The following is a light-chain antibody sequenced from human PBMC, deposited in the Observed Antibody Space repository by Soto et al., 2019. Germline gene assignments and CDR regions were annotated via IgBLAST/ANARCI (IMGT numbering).Light chain of an antibody. CDR1: QSVSSK. Sequence: EIVLTQSPATLSLSPGERATLACRTSQSVSSKLAWYQQKPAQAHRLLIYDASNRATGVPARFSGSGSGADFTLTISSLEPEDFAVYYCQQRNVWPPITFGQGTRLEIK. V-gene: IGKV3-11*01. J-gene: IGKJ5*01. CDR3: QQRNVWPPIT. CDR2: DAS.